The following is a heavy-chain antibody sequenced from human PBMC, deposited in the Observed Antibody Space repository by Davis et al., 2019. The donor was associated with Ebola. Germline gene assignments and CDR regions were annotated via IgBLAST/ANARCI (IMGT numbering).Heavy chain of an antibody. Sequence: AASVKVSCKASGYTFTSYDINWVRQAPGQGLEWMGWMNPNSGNTGYAQKFQGRVTMTRNTSISTAYLELSSLRFDDTAVYYCARGRAAAPFYFDFWGQGTLVTVSS. J-gene: IGHJ4*02. CDR2: MNPNSGNT. CDR1: GYTFTSYD. D-gene: IGHD6-25*01. CDR3: ARGRAAAPFYFDF. V-gene: IGHV1-8*01.